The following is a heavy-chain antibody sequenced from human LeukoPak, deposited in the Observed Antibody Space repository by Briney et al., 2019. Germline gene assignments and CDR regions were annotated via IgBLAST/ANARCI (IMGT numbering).Heavy chain of an antibody. CDR1: GGSISSYC. CDR3: ARSSSSYGMDV. D-gene: IGHD6-13*01. Sequence: SETLSLTCTVSGGSISSYCWSWIRQPAGKGLEWIGRIYTSGSTNYNPSLKSQVTMSVDTSKNQFSLKLSSVTAADTAVYYCARSSSSYGMDVWGQGTTVTVSS. J-gene: IGHJ6*02. CDR2: IYTSGST. V-gene: IGHV4-4*07.